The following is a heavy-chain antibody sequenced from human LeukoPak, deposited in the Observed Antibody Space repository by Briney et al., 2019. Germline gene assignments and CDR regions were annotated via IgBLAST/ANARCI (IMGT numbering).Heavy chain of an antibody. V-gene: IGHV1-69*13. CDR3: ARGLYSSGWYADFDY. CDR2: IIPFFDVV. Sequence: SVKVSCKASGGTFSKNVVSWVRQAPGQGLEWMGGIIPFFDVVSSAQRFQGRVTITADESTSTAYMELSSLRSEDTAVYYSARGLYSSGWYADFDYWGQGTLVTVSS. D-gene: IGHD6-19*01. J-gene: IGHJ4*02. CDR1: GGTFSKNV.